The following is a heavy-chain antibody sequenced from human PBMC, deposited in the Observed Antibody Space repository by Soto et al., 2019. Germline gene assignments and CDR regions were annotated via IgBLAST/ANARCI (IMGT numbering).Heavy chain of an antibody. CDR1: GYSFTNYW. D-gene: IGHD7-27*01. CDR2: VDPTDSYS. J-gene: IGHJ6*02. V-gene: IGHV5-10-1*01. CDR3: ARDLELGQAEGSYYYGMDV. Sequence: GESLKISCKGSGYSFTNYWITWVRQMPGKGLEWLGRVDPTDSYSNYSPSFQGHVTISADKSISTAYLQWSSLKASDTAVYYCARDLELGQAEGSYYYGMDVWGQGTTVTVSS.